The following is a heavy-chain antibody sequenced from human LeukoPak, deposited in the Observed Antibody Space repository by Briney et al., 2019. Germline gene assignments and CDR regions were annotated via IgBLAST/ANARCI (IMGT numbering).Heavy chain of an antibody. CDR1: GYTLTELS. CDR2: FDPEDGET. CDR3: ATVSSGWYGGDY. V-gene: IGHV1-24*01. J-gene: IGHJ4*02. D-gene: IGHD6-19*01. Sequence: ASVTVSCKVSGYTLTELSMHWVRQAPGKGLEWMGGFDPEDGETIYAQKFQGRVTITEDTSTDTAYMELSSLRSEDTAVYYCATVSSGWYGGDYWGQGTLVTVSS.